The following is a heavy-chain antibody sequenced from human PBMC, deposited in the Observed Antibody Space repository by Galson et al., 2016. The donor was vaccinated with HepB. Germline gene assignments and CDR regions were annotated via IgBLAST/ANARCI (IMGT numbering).Heavy chain of an antibody. CDR2: ISSSSRDI. V-gene: IGHV3-21*01. CDR1: GFTFSTYA. J-gene: IGHJ3*02. Sequence: SLRLSCAASGFTFSTYAMNWVRQAPGKGLEWVSSISSSSRDIYYADSVKGRFIISRDNAQNTLYLQMNSLRAEDTAVYYCAREGFGGFDIWGQGTLVTVSS. D-gene: IGHD4-23*01. CDR3: AREGFGGFDI.